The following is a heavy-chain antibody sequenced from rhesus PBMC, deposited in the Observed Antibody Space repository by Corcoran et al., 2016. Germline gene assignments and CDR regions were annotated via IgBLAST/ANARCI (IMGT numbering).Heavy chain of an antibody. V-gene: IGHV4S10*01. D-gene: IGHD6-31*01. CDR3: ARWEYSSGWYYFDY. CDR1: GGSISDSYR. CDR2: IYGNSTSP. Sequence: QVQLQESGPGVVKPSETLSLTCAVSGGSISDSYRWSWIRQPPGKGLEWIGYIYGNSTSPNYNPSLKSRVTISKDTSKNQFSLKLSSVTAADTAVYYCARWEYSSGWYYFDYWGQGVLVTVSS. J-gene: IGHJ4*01.